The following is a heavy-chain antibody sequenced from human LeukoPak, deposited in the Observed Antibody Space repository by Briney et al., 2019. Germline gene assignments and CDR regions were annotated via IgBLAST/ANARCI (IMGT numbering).Heavy chain of an antibody. Sequence: ASVKVSCKASGYTFTDYYMHWVRQAPGQGLEWMGRINPNSGGTKYAQKFQGRVTMTRDTSISTAYMELNRLTSDDTAVYYCAKCGDFIAASYNWFDPWGPGTLVTVSS. V-gene: IGHV1-2*06. D-gene: IGHD6-13*01. J-gene: IGHJ5*02. CDR1: GYTFTDYY. CDR2: INPNSGGT. CDR3: AKCGDFIAASYNWFDP.